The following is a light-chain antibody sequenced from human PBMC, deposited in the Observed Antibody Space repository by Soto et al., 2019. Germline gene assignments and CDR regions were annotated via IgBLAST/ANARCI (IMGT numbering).Light chain of an antibody. J-gene: IGKJ2*01. V-gene: IGKV3-20*01. CDR3: QQYGSSPPYT. Sequence: EIVLTQSPGTLSLSPGERATLSCRASQSVSCSYLAWYQQKPGQSPRLLIYGSSDRATGIPDRFSGSGSGTDFTLTISRVEPEDCAVYYCQQYGSSPPYTFGQGTKLEIK. CDR2: GSS. CDR1: QSVSCSY.